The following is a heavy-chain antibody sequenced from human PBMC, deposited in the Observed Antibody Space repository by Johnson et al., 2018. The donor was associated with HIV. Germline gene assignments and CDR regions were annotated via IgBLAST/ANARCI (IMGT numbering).Heavy chain of an antibody. V-gene: IGHV3-48*04. Sequence: VQLVESGGGLVQPGGSLRLSCAASAFTFSSFAMSWVRQAPGKGLEWVSYISSSGSTIYYADSVKGRFTISRDNAKNSLYLQVNSLRAEDTAVYYCARSGDSIGSFWAGGAFDIWGQGTMVTVSS. CDR3: ARSGDSIGSFWAGGAFDI. J-gene: IGHJ3*02. CDR1: AFTFSSFA. CDR2: ISSSGSTI. D-gene: IGHD3/OR15-3a*01.